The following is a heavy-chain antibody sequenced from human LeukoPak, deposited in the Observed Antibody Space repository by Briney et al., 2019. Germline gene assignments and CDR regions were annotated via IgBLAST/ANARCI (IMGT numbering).Heavy chain of an antibody. Sequence: SETLSLTCTVSGGSISSSSYYWGWIRQPPGKGMEWIGSTNYSGTTYYNPSLKSRVTISVDTSKNQFSLKLSSVTAADTAVYYCARRGSSVWIYFDYWGQGTLVTVSS. CDR1: GGSISSSSYY. J-gene: IGHJ4*02. V-gene: IGHV4-39*01. CDR2: TNYSGTT. CDR3: ARRGSSVWIYFDY. D-gene: IGHD6-19*01.